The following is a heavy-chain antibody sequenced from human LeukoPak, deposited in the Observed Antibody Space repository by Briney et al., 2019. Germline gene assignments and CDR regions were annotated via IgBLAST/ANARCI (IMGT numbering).Heavy chain of an antibody. V-gene: IGHV3-48*01. CDR1: GFTFSSYS. J-gene: IGHJ4*02. CDR3: ARADYYDSSGYYFDY. D-gene: IGHD3-22*01. CDR2: IGSSSSNK. Sequence: GGSLRLSCAASGFTFSSYSMDWVRQAPGKGLEWISYIGSSSSNKYYADSVKGRFTVSRDNAKNSLYLQMNSLRAEDTAVYYCARADYYDSSGYYFDYWGQGTLVTVSS.